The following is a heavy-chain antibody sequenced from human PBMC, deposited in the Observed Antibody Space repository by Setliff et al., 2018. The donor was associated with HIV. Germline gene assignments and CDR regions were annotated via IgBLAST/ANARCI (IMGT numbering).Heavy chain of an antibody. D-gene: IGHD3-9*01. CDR2: IIPIFGTT. CDR3: ARAVVPTYYDVLTGYVYYMDV. CDR1: GGRFSNYG. Sequence: SVKVSGKASGGRFSNYGISWVRQAPGQGLEWMGGIIPIFGTTNYAQMFQGRVTMTADESTSTAYMELSSLRSEDTAVYYCARAVVPTYYDVLTGYVYYMDVWGKGTTVTVSS. V-gene: IGHV1-69*13. J-gene: IGHJ6*03.